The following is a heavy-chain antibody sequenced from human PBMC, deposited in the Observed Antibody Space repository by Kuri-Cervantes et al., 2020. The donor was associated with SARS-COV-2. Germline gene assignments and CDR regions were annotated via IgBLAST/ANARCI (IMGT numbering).Heavy chain of an antibody. V-gene: IGHV1-69*13. CDR3: ARFGSGWSDYYYYYGMDV. Sequence: SVKVSCKASGGTFSSNAISWVRQAPGQGLEWMGGIIPIFGTANYAQKFQGRVTITADESTSTAYMELSSLRSEDTAVYYCARFGSGWSDYYYYYGMDVWGQGTTVTVSS. CDR1: GGTFSSNA. D-gene: IGHD6-19*01. J-gene: IGHJ6*02. CDR2: IIPIFGTA.